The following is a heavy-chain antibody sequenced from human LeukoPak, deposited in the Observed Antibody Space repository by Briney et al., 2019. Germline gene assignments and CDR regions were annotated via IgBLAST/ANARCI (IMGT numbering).Heavy chain of an antibody. CDR2: ISGTGGST. CDR1: GFTFSSYA. Sequence: GGSLRLSCAASGFTFSSYAMSWVRQAPGKGLEWVSTISGTGGSTYHADSVKGRFTISRDNSKNTLYLQMNSLRAEDTAVYYCAKELNYYDGSGVMDVWGQGTTVTVSS. D-gene: IGHD3-22*01. CDR3: AKELNYYDGSGVMDV. J-gene: IGHJ6*02. V-gene: IGHV3-23*01.